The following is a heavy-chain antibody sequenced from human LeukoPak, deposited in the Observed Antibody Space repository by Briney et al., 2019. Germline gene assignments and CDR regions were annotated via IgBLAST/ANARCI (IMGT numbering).Heavy chain of an antibody. CDR2: IIPISGIA. D-gene: IGHD2-8*01. Sequence: SVKVSCKASGGTLSSYVISWVRQAPGQGLEWMGGIIPISGIARYSQKFQGRVTMPADEPTSTAYMELSGLSFEDTAVYFCVRDCTDGVCYTFSRGWFDPWGQGTLVTVSS. CDR3: VRDCTDGVCYTFSRGWFDP. V-gene: IGHV1-69*01. J-gene: IGHJ5*02. CDR1: GGTLSSYV.